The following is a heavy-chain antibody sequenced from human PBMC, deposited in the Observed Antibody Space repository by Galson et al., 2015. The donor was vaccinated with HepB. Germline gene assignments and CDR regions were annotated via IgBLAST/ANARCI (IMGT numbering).Heavy chain of an antibody. J-gene: IGHJ4*02. V-gene: IGHV1-24*01. CDR1: GYTLTELS. Sequence: SVTVSCKVSGYTLTELSMHWVRQAPGKGLEWMGGFDPEDGETIYAQKFQGRVTMTEDTSTDTAYMELSSLRSEDTAVYYCATVGAGSSGYYYDYWGQGTLVTVSS. D-gene: IGHD3-22*01. CDR2: FDPEDGET. CDR3: ATVGAGSSGYYYDY.